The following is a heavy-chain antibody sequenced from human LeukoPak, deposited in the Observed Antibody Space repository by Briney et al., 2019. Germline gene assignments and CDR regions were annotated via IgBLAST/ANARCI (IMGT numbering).Heavy chain of an antibody. CDR3: ARRIYYRPDYYFDY. CDR2: ISAYNGNT. J-gene: IGHJ4*02. V-gene: IGHV1-18*01. D-gene: IGHD1-14*01. CDR1: GYTFTSYG. Sequence: ASVKVSCKASGYTFTSYGISWVRQAPGQGLEWMGWISAYNGNTNYAQKLQGRVTMTTDTSTSTAYMELRGLRSDDTAVYYCARRIYYRPDYYFDYWGQGTLVTVSS.